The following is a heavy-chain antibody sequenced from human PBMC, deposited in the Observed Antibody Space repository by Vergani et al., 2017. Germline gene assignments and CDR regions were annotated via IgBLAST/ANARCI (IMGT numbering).Heavy chain of an antibody. V-gene: IGHV1-69*04. D-gene: IGHD4-17*01. CDR3: ARGTRPTVTTKVGWFDP. J-gene: IGHJ5*02. Sequence: QVQLVQSGAEVKKPGASVKVSCKASGGTFSSYAISWVRQAPGQGLEWMGRIIPILGIANYAQKFQGRVTINADKSTSTAYMELSSLRSEDTAVYYCARGTRPTVTTKVGWFDPWGQGTLVTVSS. CDR2: IIPILGIA. CDR1: GGTFSSYA.